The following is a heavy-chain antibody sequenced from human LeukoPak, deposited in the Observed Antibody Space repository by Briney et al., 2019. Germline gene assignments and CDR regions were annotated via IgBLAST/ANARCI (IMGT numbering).Heavy chain of an antibody. J-gene: IGHJ4*02. Sequence: GGSLRLSCTASGFTFSSNSMNWVRQAPGKGLEWVSFIYSDNTHYSDSVKGRFTISRDNSKNTLYLQMNSLRAEDTAVYYCADLIIAAAGTGVHWGQGTLVTVSS. CDR1: GFTFSSNS. V-gene: IGHV3-53*01. D-gene: IGHD6-13*01. CDR3: ADLIIAAAGTGVH. CDR2: IYSDNT.